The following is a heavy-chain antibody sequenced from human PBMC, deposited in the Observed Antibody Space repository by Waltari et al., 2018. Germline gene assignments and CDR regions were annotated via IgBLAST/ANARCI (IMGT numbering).Heavy chain of an antibody. J-gene: IGHJ6*02. Sequence: EVQLVQSGAEVKKPGESLKISCQVSGHSLTDYWIAWVRRMPGKGLEWMGIIYRGDSDTRYSPSFQGQVNISVDKSIDTAYLEWSSLKASDTGIYFCARPWNNGWYYSGMDVWGQGTSVTVSS. CDR2: IYRGDSDT. V-gene: IGHV5-51*01. CDR1: GHSLTDYW. CDR3: ARPWNNGWYYSGMDV. D-gene: IGHD6-19*01.